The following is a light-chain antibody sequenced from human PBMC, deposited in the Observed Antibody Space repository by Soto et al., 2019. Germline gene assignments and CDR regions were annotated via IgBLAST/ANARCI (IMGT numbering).Light chain of an antibody. J-gene: IGLJ1*01. CDR1: SSNVGSYKL. CDR3: CSSGGSPTYV. Sequence: QAALTQPASVSGSPGQSIAMSCTGTSSNVGSYKLVSWYQQHPGKAPKLMIFGVNKRPSGVSNRFSGSKSGNTASLTISGLKVEDEADYYCCSSGGSPTYVFGTGTKVTVL. V-gene: IGLV2-23*02. CDR2: GVN.